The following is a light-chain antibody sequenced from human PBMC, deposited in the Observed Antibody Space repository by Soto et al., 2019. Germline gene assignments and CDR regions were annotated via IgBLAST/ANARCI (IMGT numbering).Light chain of an antibody. J-gene: IGLJ2*01. CDR1: SSDVGGYNY. Sequence: QSALTQPRSVSGSPGQSVTISCTGTSSDVGGYNYVSWYQQHPGKAPKLMIYDVSKRPSGVPDRFSGSKSGNTASLTISGLQDADEADYYCCSYAGSYTLGVFGGGTKLTVL. CDR3: CSYAGSYTLGV. V-gene: IGLV2-11*01. CDR2: DVS.